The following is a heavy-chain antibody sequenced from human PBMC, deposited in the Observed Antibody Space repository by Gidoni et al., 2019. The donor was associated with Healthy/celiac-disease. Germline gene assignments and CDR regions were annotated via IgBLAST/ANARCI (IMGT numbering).Heavy chain of an antibody. CDR1: GFTFSSDS. Sequence: EVQLVESGGGLVQPGGSLRLSCAASGFTFSSDSMNWVRQAPGKGREWVSYISSSSSTIYYADSGKGRFTISRDNAKNSLYLQMNSLRDEDTAVYYCARDDVAYYYGSGSYFGTYYYYGMDVWGQGTTVTVSS. CDR2: ISSSSSTI. CDR3: ARDDVAYYYGSGSYFGTYYYYGMDV. J-gene: IGHJ6*02. V-gene: IGHV3-48*02. D-gene: IGHD3-10*01.